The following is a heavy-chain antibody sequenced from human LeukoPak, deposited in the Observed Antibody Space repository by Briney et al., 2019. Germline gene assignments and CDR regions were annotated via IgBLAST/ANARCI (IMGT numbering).Heavy chain of an antibody. J-gene: IGHJ4*02. V-gene: IGHV3-48*03. CDR2: ISGSGSTV. CDR1: GFTSSSYE. D-gene: IGHD4/OR15-4a*01. CDR3: ARDSPGRFSLTMSHLDY. Sequence: GGSLRLSFAPFGFTSSSYEMTWVRQAPGKGLEWVSYISGSGSTVYYADSVKGRFTISRDNARSSLYLQMNSLRVEDTAVYYCARDSPGRFSLTMSHLDYWGQGSLVTVSS.